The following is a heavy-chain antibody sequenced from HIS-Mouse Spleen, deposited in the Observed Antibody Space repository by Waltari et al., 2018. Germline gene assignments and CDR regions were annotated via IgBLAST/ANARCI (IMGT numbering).Heavy chain of an antibody. D-gene: IGHD6-13*01. V-gene: IGHV4-39*07. CDR3: AREIPYSSSWYDWYFDL. J-gene: IGHJ2*01. Sequence: QLQLQESGPGLVKPSETLSLTCTVSGGSISSSSYYWGWIRQPPGKGLEWIGSIYYSGSTSSNPALKIRVTISVDTSKNQFSLKLSSVTAADTAVYYCAREIPYSSSWYDWYFDLWGRGTLVTVSS. CDR1: GGSISSSSYY. CDR2: IYYSGST.